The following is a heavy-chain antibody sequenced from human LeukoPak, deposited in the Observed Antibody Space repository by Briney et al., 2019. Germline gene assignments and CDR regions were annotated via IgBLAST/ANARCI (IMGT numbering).Heavy chain of an antibody. Sequence: PGRSLRLSCAASGFTFDDYAMHWVRHAPGKGLEWVSGISWNSGSIGYADSVKGRFTISRDNAKNSLYLQMNSLRAEDTALYYCAKDDRIAAAGSFDYWGQGTLVTVSS. CDR2: ISWNSGSI. J-gene: IGHJ4*02. V-gene: IGHV3-9*01. D-gene: IGHD6-13*01. CDR3: AKDDRIAAAGSFDY. CDR1: GFTFDDYA.